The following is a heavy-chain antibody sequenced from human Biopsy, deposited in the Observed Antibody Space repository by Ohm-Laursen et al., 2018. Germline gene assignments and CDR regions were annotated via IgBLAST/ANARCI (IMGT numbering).Heavy chain of an antibody. CDR1: GLSIGTNY. CDR2: IFAGGGRS. J-gene: IGHJ4*02. D-gene: IGHD3-10*01. Sequence: SLRLSCAASGLSIGTNYMTWVRQAPGKGLDWVSIIFAGGGRSNYGDSVKGRFTISRDISENTVSLQMNSLRAEDTAVYYCARTIMVGGVILNYFDYWGQGTLVTVSS. CDR3: ARTIMVGGVILNYFDY. V-gene: IGHV3-53*01.